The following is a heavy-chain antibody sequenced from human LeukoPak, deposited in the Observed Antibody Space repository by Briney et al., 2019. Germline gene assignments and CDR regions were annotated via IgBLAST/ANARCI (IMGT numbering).Heavy chain of an antibody. D-gene: IGHD2-2*01. CDR1: GGSFSGYY. V-gene: IGHV4-34*01. CDR2: INHSGST. J-gene: IGHJ4*02. CDR3: ARGPIVVVPAAMSRLDY. Sequence: PSETLSLTCAVYGGSFSGYYWSWIRQPPGKGLEWLGEINHSGSTNYNPSLKSRVTISVDTSKNQFSLKLSSVTAADTAVYYCARGPIVVVPAAMSRLDYWGQGTLVTVSS.